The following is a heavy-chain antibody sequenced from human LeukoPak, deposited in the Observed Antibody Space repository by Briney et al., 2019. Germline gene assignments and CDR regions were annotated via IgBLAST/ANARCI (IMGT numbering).Heavy chain of an antibody. CDR1: GGSISPHY. V-gene: IGHV4-59*11. CDR3: ARYNRYVVINYFDY. D-gene: IGHD3-22*01. Sequence: SETLSLTCTVSGGSISPHYWSWIRQSPGRGLEWIGCIHYSGDTKYNPSLKSRVIISVDTSKNQFSLKLSSVTAADTAVYYCARYNRYVVINYFDYWGQGTLVTVSS. CDR2: IHYSGDT. J-gene: IGHJ4*02.